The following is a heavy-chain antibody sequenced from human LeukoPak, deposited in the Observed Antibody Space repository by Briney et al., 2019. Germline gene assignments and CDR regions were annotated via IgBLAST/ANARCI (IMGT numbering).Heavy chain of an antibody. CDR3: ARALPGPLSNGYSYGLTANYYYYYGMDV. Sequence: PSETLSLTCTVSGGSISSYYWSWIRQPPGKGLEWIGYIYYSGSTNYNPSLKSRVTISVDTSKNQFSLKLSSVTAADTAVYYCARALPGPLSNGYSYGLTANYYYYYGMDVWGQGTTVTVSS. CDR2: IYYSGST. D-gene: IGHD5-18*01. V-gene: IGHV4-59*01. CDR1: GGSISSYY. J-gene: IGHJ6*02.